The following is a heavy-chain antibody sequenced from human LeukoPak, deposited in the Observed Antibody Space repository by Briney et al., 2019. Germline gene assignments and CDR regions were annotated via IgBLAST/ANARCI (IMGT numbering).Heavy chain of an antibody. J-gene: IGHJ4*02. CDR3: GKDLYDYVWGSYLPGDY. CDR1: GFTFSSYA. Sequence: PGRSLRLSCAASGFTFSSYAMHWVRQAPGKGLEWVAVISYDGNKKYYADSVKGRFTISRDNSKNTLYLQMNSLRAEDTAVYYCGKDLYDYVWGSYLPGDYWGQGILVTVSS. V-gene: IGHV3-30*04. D-gene: IGHD3-16*02. CDR2: ISYDGNKK.